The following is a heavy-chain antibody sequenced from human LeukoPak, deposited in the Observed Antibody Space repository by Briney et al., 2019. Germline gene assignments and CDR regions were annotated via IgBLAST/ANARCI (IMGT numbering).Heavy chain of an antibody. CDR3: ARDEGIAAAGTRAFDI. D-gene: IGHD6-13*01. CDR1: GGSISSISYY. CDR2: IYYSGST. J-gene: IGHJ3*02. V-gene: IGHV4-39*07. Sequence: VKPSETLSLTCTVSGGSISSISYYWGWIRQPPGKGLEWIGSIYYSGSTYYNPSLKSRVTISVDTSKNQFSLKLSSVTAADTAVYYCARDEGIAAAGTRAFDIWGQGTMVTVSS.